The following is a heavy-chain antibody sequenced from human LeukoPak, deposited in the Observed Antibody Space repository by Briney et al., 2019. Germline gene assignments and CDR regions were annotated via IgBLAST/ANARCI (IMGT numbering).Heavy chain of an antibody. CDR3: ATRNYYYYYMDV. CDR2: IYYSGST. J-gene: IGHJ6*03. CDR1: GGSISSSSYY. V-gene: IGHV4-39*01. Sequence: PSETLSLTCTVSGGSISSSSYYWGWIRQPPGKGLEWIGSIYYSGSTYYNPSLKSRVTISVDTSKNRFSLKLSSVTAADTAVYYCATRNYYYYYMDVWGKGTTVTVSS.